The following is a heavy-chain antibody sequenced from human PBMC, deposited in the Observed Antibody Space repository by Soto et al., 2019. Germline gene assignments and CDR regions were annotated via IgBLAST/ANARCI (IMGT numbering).Heavy chain of an antibody. J-gene: IGHJ6*02. CDR2: MNPNRGNT. D-gene: IGHD3-3*01. CDR3: ARGRGSRLSTYYDFWVGFYYGMDV. Sequence: ASVKVSGKASGYTFTSYDINWVRQATGQGLEWMGWMNPNRGNTGYAQKFQGRVTMTRNTSISTAYMELSSLRSEDTAVYYCARGRGSRLSTYYDFWVGFYYGMDVWGQGTTVTVSS. V-gene: IGHV1-8*01. CDR1: GYTFTSYD.